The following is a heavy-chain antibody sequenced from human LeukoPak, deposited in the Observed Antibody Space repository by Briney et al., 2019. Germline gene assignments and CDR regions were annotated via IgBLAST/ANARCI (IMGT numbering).Heavy chain of an antibody. D-gene: IGHD1-1*01. CDR3: ARLWDTGTTGYYYYGMDV. Sequence: PGGSLRLSCAASGFTLRSYEMNWVRQAPGKGLEWVSYISGSGTIIYYADSVKGRFTISRDNAKNSLYLQMNSLRAEDTAVYYCARLWDTGTTGYYYYGMDVWGHGTTVTVSS. J-gene: IGHJ6*02. V-gene: IGHV3-48*03. CDR1: GFTLRSYE. CDR2: ISGSGTII.